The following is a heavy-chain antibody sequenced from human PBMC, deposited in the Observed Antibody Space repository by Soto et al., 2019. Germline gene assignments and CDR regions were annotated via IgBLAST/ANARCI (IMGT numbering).Heavy chain of an antibody. CDR3: ARAYGGYADY. CDR1: GGSISSYY. CDR2: IYYSGST. Sequence: SEALSLTCTVSGGSISSYYWSWIRQPPGKGLEWIGYIYYSGSTNYNPSLKSRVTISVDTSKNQFSLKLSSVTAADTTVYYCARAYGGYADYWGQGALVTVSS. J-gene: IGHJ4*02. D-gene: IGHD5-12*01. V-gene: IGHV4-59*01.